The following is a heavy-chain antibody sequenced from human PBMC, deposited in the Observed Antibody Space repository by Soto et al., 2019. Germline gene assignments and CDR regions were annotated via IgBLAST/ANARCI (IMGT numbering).Heavy chain of an antibody. CDR2: IYYSGTT. V-gene: IGHV4-39*01. CDR3: ARGRGITASGTSWFDP. Sequence: PSETLSLTCTVSGDCISSSTYYWGWIRQPPGKGLEWIGNIYYSGTTYHNPSLKSRATISVDTSKNQFSLKLSSVTAADTAVYYCARGRGITASGTSWFDPWGQGALVTVSS. J-gene: IGHJ5*02. D-gene: IGHD6-13*01. CDR1: GDCISSSTYY.